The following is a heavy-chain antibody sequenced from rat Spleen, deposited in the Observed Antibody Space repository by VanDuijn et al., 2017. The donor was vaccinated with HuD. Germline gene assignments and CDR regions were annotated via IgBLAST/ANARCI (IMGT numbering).Heavy chain of an antibody. Sequence: EVQLVETGGGLVQPGKSLKLSCVASGFTFSDYYMAWVRQAPKKGLEWVASITYEGSSSYYGDSVKGRFTISRDNAKSTLYLQMNSLRSEDTATYYCARQIIPDYWGQGVMVTVSS. CDR2: ITYEGSSS. J-gene: IGHJ2*01. D-gene: IGHD1-5*01. V-gene: IGHV5-22*01. CDR3: ARQIIPDY. CDR1: GFTFSDYY.